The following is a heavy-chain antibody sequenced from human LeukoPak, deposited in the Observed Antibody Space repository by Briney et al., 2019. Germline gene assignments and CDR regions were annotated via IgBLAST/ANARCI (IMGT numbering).Heavy chain of an antibody. Sequence: QTGGSLRLSCVASGFTFSSYWMHWVRQDPGKGLVWVSRISSDASITSYADPVKGRFTISRDNAKNTLYLQMNSLRAEDTALYYCATSARTYIGSSLDYWGQGTLVTVSS. CDR1: GFTFSSYW. CDR2: ISSDASIT. D-gene: IGHD2-15*01. J-gene: IGHJ4*02. V-gene: IGHV3-74*01. CDR3: ATSARTYIGSSLDY.